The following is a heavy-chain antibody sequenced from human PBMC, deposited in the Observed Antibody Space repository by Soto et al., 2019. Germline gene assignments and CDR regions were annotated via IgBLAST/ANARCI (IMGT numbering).Heavy chain of an antibody. Sequence: QVQLQESGPGLVKASQTLSLTCTVSGGTITTGGHFWSWIRQYPGKGLEWIGYIYYSGTTHYNPSLKSRVTISIDTYKNQFSLTLSSVTAADTAVYYCARVVSGSYLDYWGQGTQVTVSS. CDR3: ARVVSGSYLDY. CDR2: IYYSGTT. V-gene: IGHV4-31*03. J-gene: IGHJ4*02. D-gene: IGHD1-26*01. CDR1: GGTITTGGHF.